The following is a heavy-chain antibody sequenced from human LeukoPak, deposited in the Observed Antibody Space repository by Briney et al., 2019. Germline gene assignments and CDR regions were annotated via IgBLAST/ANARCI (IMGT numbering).Heavy chain of an antibody. CDR2: ISSSGNTI. CDR1: GFTFSDYY. Sequence: PGGSLRLSCAASGFTFSDYYMSWIRQAPGKGLEWVSYISSSGNTIYHADSVKGRFTISRDNAKKLLYLQMNSLRAEDTAVYYCARVCQCVAAAIDYWGQGTLVTVSS. D-gene: IGHD6-13*01. CDR3: ARVCQCVAAAIDY. V-gene: IGHV3-11*04. J-gene: IGHJ4*02.